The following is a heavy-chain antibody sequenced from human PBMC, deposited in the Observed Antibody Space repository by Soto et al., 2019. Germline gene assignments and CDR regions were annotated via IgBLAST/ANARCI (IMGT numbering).Heavy chain of an antibody. CDR2: ISGSGGST. D-gene: IGHD2-15*01. CDR1: GFTFSSYP. Sequence: EVQLLESGGGLVQPGGSLRLSCATSGFTFSSYPMSWVRQAPGKGLEWVSTISGSGGSTNYADSVKGRFTISRDNSKNTLYLQMNSLRAEDTAVYYCAKDEGGYCSGGSCYPDYWGQGTLVTVSS. J-gene: IGHJ4*02. CDR3: AKDEGGYCSGGSCYPDY. V-gene: IGHV3-23*01.